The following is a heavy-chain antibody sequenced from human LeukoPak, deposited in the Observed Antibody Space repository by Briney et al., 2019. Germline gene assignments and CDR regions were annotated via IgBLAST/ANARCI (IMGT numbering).Heavy chain of an antibody. CDR2: IRYDGIGK. Sequence: GGSLRLSCAASGFDFSGYGMHWVRQAPGKGLEWVSYIRYDGIGKHYADSVEGRFTIFRDNSKNTLTLQMNSLRAEDTAVYYCAELGITMIGGVWGKGTTVTISS. CDR1: GFDFSGYG. CDR3: AELGITMIGGV. V-gene: IGHV3-30*02. J-gene: IGHJ6*04. D-gene: IGHD3-10*02.